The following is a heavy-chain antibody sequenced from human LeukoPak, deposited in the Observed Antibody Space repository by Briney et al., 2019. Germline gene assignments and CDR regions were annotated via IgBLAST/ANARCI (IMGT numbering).Heavy chain of an antibody. V-gene: IGHV1-69*05. Sequence: SVKVSCKASGGTFSSYAISWVRQAPGQGLEWMGRIIPIFGTANYAQKFQGRVTITTDESTSTAYMELSSLRSEDTAVYYCARDSRRDYYDSTGPYGAFDYWGQGTLVTVSS. CDR1: GGTFSSYA. CDR2: IIPIFGTA. CDR3: ARDSRRDYYDSTGPYGAFDY. D-gene: IGHD3-22*01. J-gene: IGHJ4*02.